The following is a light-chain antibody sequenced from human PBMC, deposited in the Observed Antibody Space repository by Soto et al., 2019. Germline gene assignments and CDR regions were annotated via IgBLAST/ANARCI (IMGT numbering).Light chain of an antibody. CDR2: KES. J-gene: IGKJ2*02. CDR1: QSISSW. CDR3: EQYNSYPCT. V-gene: IGKV1-5*03. Sequence: DIQMTQSPSTLSASVGDRVTITCRASQSISSWLAWYQQKPGKAPKLLIYKESSLESGLPSRFSGSGSGTEFTLTISSLQPDDFATYYCEQYNSYPCTFGQGTKVEIK.